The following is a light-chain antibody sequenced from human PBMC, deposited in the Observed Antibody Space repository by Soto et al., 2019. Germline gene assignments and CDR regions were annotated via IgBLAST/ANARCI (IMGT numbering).Light chain of an antibody. CDR1: QSVSSSY. V-gene: IGKV3-20*01. CDR3: QQYDSWT. Sequence: DIGLTQSPGTLSLSPGERATLSCRASQSVSSSYLAWYQQKAGQAPRLLIYGASSRATGIPDRFSGSGSGTDFTLTISRLEPEDFAVYYCQQYDSWTFGQGTKVDIK. CDR2: GAS. J-gene: IGKJ1*01.